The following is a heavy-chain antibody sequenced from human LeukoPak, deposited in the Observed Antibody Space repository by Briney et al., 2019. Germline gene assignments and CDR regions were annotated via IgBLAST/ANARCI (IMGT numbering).Heavy chain of an antibody. D-gene: IGHD6-19*01. CDR3: ARAGIYSSGWFPH. Sequence: GGSLRLSCAASGFTFGSYGMHWVRQAPGKGLEWVSFIRYDGSSKYYADSVKGRFTISRDNSKNTLYVQMNSLRAEDTAVYYCARAGIYSSGWFPHWGQGTLVTVSS. V-gene: IGHV3-30*02. CDR2: IRYDGSSK. CDR1: GFTFGSYG. J-gene: IGHJ5*02.